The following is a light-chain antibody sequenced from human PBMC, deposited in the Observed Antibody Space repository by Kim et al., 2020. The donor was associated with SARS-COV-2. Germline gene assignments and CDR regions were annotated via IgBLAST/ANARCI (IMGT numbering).Light chain of an antibody. CDR3: AAWDDSLNGDVV. CDR2: SNN. J-gene: IGLJ2*01. Sequence: QRFIISCSGSSSNIGSNTVNWYQQRPGTAPKLLIYSNNQRPSGVPDRFSGSKSGTSASLAISGLQSEDEADYYCAAWDDSLNGDVVFGGGTQLTVL. CDR1: SSNIGSNT. V-gene: IGLV1-44*01.